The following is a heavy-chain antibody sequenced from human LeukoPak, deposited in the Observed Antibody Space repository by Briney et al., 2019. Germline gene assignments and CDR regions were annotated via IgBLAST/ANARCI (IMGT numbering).Heavy chain of an antibody. D-gene: IGHD1-26*01. CDR2: IKNKAKSYNT. J-gene: IGHJ4*02. CDR1: GFFFSDPY. V-gene: IGHV3-72*01. CDR3: ARSRLGALDY. Sequence: GGSLRLSCAASGFFFSDPYMEWVRQAPGEGLEWVGRIKNKAKSYNTEYAASVKGRFTISRDDSKNSLYLQIDSLKTEDTAVYFCARSRLGALDYWGQGTLVTVSS.